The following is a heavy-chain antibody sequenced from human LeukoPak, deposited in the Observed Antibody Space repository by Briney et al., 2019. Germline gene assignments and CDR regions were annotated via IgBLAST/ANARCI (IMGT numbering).Heavy chain of an antibody. D-gene: IGHD3-22*01. CDR2: ISYDGSNK. J-gene: IGHJ4*02. Sequence: TGGSLRLSCAASGFTFSSYAMHWVRQAPGKGLEWVAVISYDGSNKYYADSVKGRFTISRDNSKNTLYLQMNSLRAEDTAVYYCPRPYYYDSSGPLDYWGQGTLVTVSS. CDR3: PRPYYYDSSGPLDY. CDR1: GFTFSSYA. V-gene: IGHV3-30-3*01.